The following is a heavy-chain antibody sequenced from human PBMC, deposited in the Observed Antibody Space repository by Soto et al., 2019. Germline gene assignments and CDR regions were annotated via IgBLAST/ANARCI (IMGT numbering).Heavy chain of an antibody. CDR2: IYSGGST. J-gene: IGHJ6*02. CDR3: ARDSPFVVVTGRHTYYYYVIDV. Sequence: GGSLRLSCAASGFTVSSNYMSWVRQAPGKGLEWVSVIYSGGSTYYADSVKGRFTISRDNSKNTLYLQMNSLRAEDTAVYYCARDSPFVVVTGRHTYYYYVIDVWGQGTTVTVSS. CDR1: GFTVSSNY. D-gene: IGHD2-21*02. V-gene: IGHV3-66*01.